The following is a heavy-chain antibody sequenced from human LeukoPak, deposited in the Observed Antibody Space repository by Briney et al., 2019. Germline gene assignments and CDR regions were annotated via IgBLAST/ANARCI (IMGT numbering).Heavy chain of an antibody. D-gene: IGHD3-10*01. Sequence: PSETLSLTCTVSGGSISSYYWSWIRQPPGKGLEWIGYIYYSGSTNYNPSLKSRVTISVDTSKNQFSLKLSSMTAADTAVYYCAREAVGDGNYFDYWGQGTLVTVSS. CDR3: AREAVGDGNYFDY. CDR2: IYYSGST. J-gene: IGHJ4*02. CDR1: GGSISSYY. V-gene: IGHV4-59*01.